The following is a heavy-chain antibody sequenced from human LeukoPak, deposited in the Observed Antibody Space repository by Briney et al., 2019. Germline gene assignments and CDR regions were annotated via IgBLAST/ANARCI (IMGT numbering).Heavy chain of an antibody. D-gene: IGHD2-8*01. V-gene: IGHV4-59*08. J-gene: IGHJ5*02. Sequence: PSETLSLTCTVSGGSISAYYRNWIRQPPGKGLEWIGFFYHSGSSDYNPSLKSRLTISMDTSKNQLSLNLTSVTAADTAVYYCARLGFCTKGGCLSDLWGLGTVVTVSS. CDR1: GGSISAYY. CDR2: FYHSGSS. CDR3: ARLGFCTKGGCLSDL.